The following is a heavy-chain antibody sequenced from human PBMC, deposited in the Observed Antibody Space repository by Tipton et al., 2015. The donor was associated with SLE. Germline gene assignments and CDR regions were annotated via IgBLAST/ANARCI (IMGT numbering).Heavy chain of an antibody. V-gene: IGHV4-39*07. CDR2: IYYSGTT. CDR3: ARVLLGLRQIGYWYFDL. Sequence: LRLTCTVTGGTITTSSYYWGWIRQPPGKGLEWIGSIYYSGTTYYNPSLKSRVTISVDTSKNQFSLKLSSVTAADTAVYYCARVLLGLRQIGYWYFDLWGRGTLVTVSS. J-gene: IGHJ2*01. D-gene: IGHD1-7*01. CDR1: GGTITTSSYY.